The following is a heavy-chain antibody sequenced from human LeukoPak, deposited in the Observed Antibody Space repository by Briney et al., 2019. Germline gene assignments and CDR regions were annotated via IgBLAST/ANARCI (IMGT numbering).Heavy chain of an antibody. V-gene: IGHV4-59*01. D-gene: IGHD6-19*01. Sequence: SETLSLTCTVSGGSISSYYWSWIRQPPGKGLEWIGYIYYSGSTNYNPSLKCRVTISVDTSKNQFSLKLSSVTAADTAVYYCARDRLASDYWGQGTLVTVSS. CDR1: GGSISSYY. CDR2: IYYSGST. CDR3: ARDRLASDY. J-gene: IGHJ4*02.